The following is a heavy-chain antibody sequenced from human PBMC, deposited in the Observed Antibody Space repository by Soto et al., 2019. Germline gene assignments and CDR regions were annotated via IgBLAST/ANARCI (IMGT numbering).Heavy chain of an antibody. CDR3: ARSPVGIPAAGTLDY. CDR2: INHSGST. J-gene: IGHJ4*02. D-gene: IGHD6-13*01. V-gene: IGHV4-34*01. Sequence: QVQLQQWGAGLLKPSETLSLTCAVYGGSFSGYYWRWIRQSPGKGLEWIGEINHSGSTNSKPSLKSRVTISVDTSKNQFTLKLSSVTAADTAVYYCARSPVGIPAAGTLDYWGQGTLVTVSS. CDR1: GGSFSGYY.